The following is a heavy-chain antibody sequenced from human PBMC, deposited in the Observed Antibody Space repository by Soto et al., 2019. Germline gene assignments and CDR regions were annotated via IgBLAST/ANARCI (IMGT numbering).Heavy chain of an antibody. Sequence: ASETLSLTCTVSGGSISTTSYYWVWVRQPPGKGLEWIGSVYYSGSTYYNPSLKSRVTISVDTSKNQFSLKLTSVTAADTAVYYCARVVSVYRNWFDPWGQGTLVTVSS. J-gene: IGHJ5*02. CDR3: ARVVSVYRNWFDP. D-gene: IGHD2-8*01. CDR2: VYYSGST. CDR1: GGSISTTSYY. V-gene: IGHV4-39*01.